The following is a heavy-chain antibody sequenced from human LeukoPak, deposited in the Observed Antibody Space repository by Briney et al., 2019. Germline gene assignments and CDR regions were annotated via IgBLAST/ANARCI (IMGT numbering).Heavy chain of an antibody. CDR2: IYYSGSS. Sequence: SETLSLTCTVSGGSISSSSYYWGWIRQPPGKGLEWIGSIYYSGSSYYNPSLKSRVTISLDTSKNQFSLKLSSVTAADTAVYYCARLEQQRVNTMDVWGQGTTVTVSS. CDR1: GGSISSSSYY. J-gene: IGHJ6*02. CDR3: ARLEQQRVNTMDV. D-gene: IGHD6-13*01. V-gene: IGHV4-39*07.